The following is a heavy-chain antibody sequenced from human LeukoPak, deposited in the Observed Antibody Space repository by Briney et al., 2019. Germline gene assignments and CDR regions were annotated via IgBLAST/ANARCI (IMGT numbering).Heavy chain of an antibody. CDR3: AREMPRTYYFDY. V-gene: IGHV1-46*01. J-gene: IGHJ4*02. Sequence: ASVKVSCKASGYTFTNYYVHWVRQAPGQGLEWMGNINPSGGSTTYAQRFQDRVLMTGDTSTSSVYMELSSLRSEDTAIYDCAREMPRTYYFDYWGQGTLVTAPS. CDR1: GYTFTNYY. CDR2: INPSGGST. D-gene: IGHD1-14*01.